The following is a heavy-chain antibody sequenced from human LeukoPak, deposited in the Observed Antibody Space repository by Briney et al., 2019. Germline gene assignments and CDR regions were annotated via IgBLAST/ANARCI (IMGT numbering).Heavy chain of an antibody. V-gene: IGHV1-18*01. CDR1: GYTFTSYG. Sequence: ASVKVSCKASGYTFTSYGISWVRQAPGQGLEWMGWISAYKGNTNYAQKLQGRVTMTTDTSTSTAYMELRSLRSDDTAVYYCARVPGRSFQNYFDYWGQGTLVTVSS. D-gene: IGHD1-14*01. CDR2: ISAYKGNT. J-gene: IGHJ4*02. CDR3: ARVPGRSFQNYFDY.